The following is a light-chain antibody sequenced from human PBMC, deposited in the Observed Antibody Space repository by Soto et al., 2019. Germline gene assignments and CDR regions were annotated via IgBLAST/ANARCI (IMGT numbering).Light chain of an antibody. CDR3: QHYGTSLWT. V-gene: IGKV3-20*01. CDR1: QSVRSNY. J-gene: IGKJ1*01. CDR2: GAS. Sequence: EIVLTQSPGTLSLSPGERATLSCRASQSVRSNYLAWYQQKPGQAPRLLIYGASSRATGIPDRFSGSGSGTHFTLTISRPEPEDFAVYFCQHYGTSLWTFGQGTKVEIK.